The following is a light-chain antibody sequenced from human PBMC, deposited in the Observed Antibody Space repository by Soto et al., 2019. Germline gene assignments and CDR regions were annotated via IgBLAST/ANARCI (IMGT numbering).Light chain of an antibody. J-gene: IGKJ3*01. Sequence: DIQMTQSPSPVSASVGDRVSITCRASQGISNWLAWYQQKPGRAPKLLIYAASSLQSGASSRFSGSGSGTDFTLTISSLQPEDFATYYCQQGNSFPFTFGPGTKVDIK. CDR3: QQGNSFPFT. V-gene: IGKV1D-12*01. CDR1: QGISNW. CDR2: AAS.